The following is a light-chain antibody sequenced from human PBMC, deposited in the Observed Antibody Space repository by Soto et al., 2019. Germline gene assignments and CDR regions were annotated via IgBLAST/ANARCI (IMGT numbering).Light chain of an antibody. Sequence: EIVLTQSPGTLSFSPGEEATLSFRVSQSVDSNYLAWYQQKPGQAPRLLIHGTSSRATGIPDRFSGSGSGTDFTLTISRLEPEDFAVYYCQQYGNSPITFGQGTRLDIK. CDR3: QQYGNSPIT. V-gene: IGKV3-20*01. CDR1: QSVDSNY. CDR2: GTS. J-gene: IGKJ5*01.